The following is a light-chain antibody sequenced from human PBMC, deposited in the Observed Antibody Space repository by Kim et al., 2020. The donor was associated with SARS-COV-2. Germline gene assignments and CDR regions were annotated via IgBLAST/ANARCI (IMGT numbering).Light chain of an antibody. CDR3: CSYVGSGTWV. V-gene: IGLV2-23*02. CDR1: SSDIGAYNL. J-gene: IGLJ3*02. CDR2: DVR. Sequence: LTQPASVSGSPGQSITLSCTGTSSDIGAYNLVSWYQQHPGKAPKLIIYDVRRRPSGISDRISGSKSANQASLTISGLQTEDEAVYHCCSYVGSGTWVFGGGTQLTVL.